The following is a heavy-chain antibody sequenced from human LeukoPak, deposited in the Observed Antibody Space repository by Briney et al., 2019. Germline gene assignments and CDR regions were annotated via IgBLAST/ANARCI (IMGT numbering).Heavy chain of an antibody. CDR2: IITVGSDT. J-gene: IGHJ4*02. CDR1: GFTFSHSW. D-gene: IGHD7-27*01. V-gene: IGHV3-74*01. CDR3: ARGRSVTNGGFDY. Sequence: PGGSLRLSCAPSGFTFSHSWTHWVPPAPGKRLVWVSRIITVGSDTVYADSVKGRFTISRDNAKNTLYLQMNSLRAEDTAVYYCARGRSVTNGGFDYWGQGTRVSVSS.